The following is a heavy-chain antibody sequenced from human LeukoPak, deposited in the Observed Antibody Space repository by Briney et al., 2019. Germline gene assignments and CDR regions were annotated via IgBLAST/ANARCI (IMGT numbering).Heavy chain of an antibody. Sequence: SETLSLTCTVSGGSISSYYWSWIRQPPGKGLEWIGYIYYSGSTNYNPSLKSRVTISVDTSKNQFSLKLSSVTAADTAVYYCARGVDTAMITLNWFDPWGQGTLVTVSS. CDR3: ARGVDTAMITLNWFDP. J-gene: IGHJ5*02. CDR1: GGSISSYY. D-gene: IGHD5-18*01. CDR2: IYYSGST. V-gene: IGHV4-59*01.